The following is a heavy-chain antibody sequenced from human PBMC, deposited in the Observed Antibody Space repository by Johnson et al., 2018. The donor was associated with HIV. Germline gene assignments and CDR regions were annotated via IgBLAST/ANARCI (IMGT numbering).Heavy chain of an antibody. J-gene: IGHJ3*02. Sequence: VQLVESGGGLVEPGGSLRLSCGASGFSVSNTYMNWVRQAPGKGLEWVSVIYSGSTIYYADSVKGRFTISRDNAKNSLYLQMNSLRAEDTAVYYCARGFHRGGAFDIWGQGTMVTVSS. D-gene: IGHD1-14*01. CDR3: ARGFHRGGAFDI. V-gene: IGHV3-69-1*01. CDR2: IYSGSTI. CDR1: GFSVSNTY.